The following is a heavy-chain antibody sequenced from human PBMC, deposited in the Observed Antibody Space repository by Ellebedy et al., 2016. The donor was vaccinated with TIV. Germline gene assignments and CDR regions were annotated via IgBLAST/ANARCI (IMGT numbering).Heavy chain of an antibody. CDR1: GFTFSSSA. J-gene: IGHJ4*02. V-gene: IGHV3-23*01. CDR3: AKGRSGTYIHHAFDY. CDR2: FGVSGDTT. D-gene: IGHD1-14*01. Sequence: GKSLKISCAASGFTFSSSAMSWVRQAPGKGLEWVSGFGVSGDTTYYTDSVKDRFTVSRDNSRNTLYLQMNSLRAEDTAIYYCAKGRSGTYIHHAFDYWGQGTLVTVSS.